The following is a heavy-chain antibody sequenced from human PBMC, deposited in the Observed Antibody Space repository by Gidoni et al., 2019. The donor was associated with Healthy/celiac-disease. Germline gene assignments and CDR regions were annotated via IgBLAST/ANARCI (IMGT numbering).Heavy chain of an antibody. CDR1: GFTVSSNS. D-gene: IGHD6-19*01. V-gene: IGHV3-53*01. Sequence: EVQLVESGGGLIQPGGSLRLSCAASGFTVSSNSMSWVRQAPGKGLEWVSVIYSGGSTYYADSVKGRFTISRDNSKNTLYLQMNSLRAEDTAVYYCARDVAVAGYYYYGMDVWGQGTTVTVSS. CDR3: ARDVAVAGYYYYGMDV. CDR2: IYSGGST. J-gene: IGHJ6*02.